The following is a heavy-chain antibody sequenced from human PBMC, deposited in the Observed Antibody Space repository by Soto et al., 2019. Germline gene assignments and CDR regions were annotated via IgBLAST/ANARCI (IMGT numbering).Heavy chain of an antibody. Sequence: EVLLVESGGASVQPGGSLRLSCAASGFTLSSYGMSWVRQAPGKGLEWVSGMTGNGYYTYYGDSVKGRFTISRDNSKNTLYLQMNSLRAEDTAIYYCAKEAVTWNYVRYFDYWGQGTLVTVSS. J-gene: IGHJ4*02. CDR2: MTGNGYYT. CDR3: AKEAVTWNYVRYFDY. V-gene: IGHV3-23*04. D-gene: IGHD1-7*01. CDR1: GFTLSSYG.